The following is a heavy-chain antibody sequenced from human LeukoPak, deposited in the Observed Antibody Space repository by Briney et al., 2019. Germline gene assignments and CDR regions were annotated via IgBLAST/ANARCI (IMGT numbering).Heavy chain of an antibody. Sequence: GGSLRLSCAASGFTFSSYGMHWVRQAPGKGLEWVAFIRYYGSNKYYADSVKGRFTISGDNSKNTLYLQMNSLRAQDTAVYFCAKSPIGGWLAPEGYFDLWGQGNLVTVSS. V-gene: IGHV3-30*02. CDR3: AKSPIGGWLAPEGYFDL. CDR1: GFTFSSYG. J-gene: IGHJ4*02. CDR2: IRYYGSNK. D-gene: IGHD6-19*01.